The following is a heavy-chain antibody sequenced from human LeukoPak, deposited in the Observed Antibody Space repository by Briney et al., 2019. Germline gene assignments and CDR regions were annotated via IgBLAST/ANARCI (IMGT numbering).Heavy chain of an antibody. Sequence: PSETLSLTCTVSGGSISSGDYYWSWIRQPPGKGLEWIGYIYYSGSTYYNPSLKSRVTISVDTSKNQFSLKLSSVTAADTAVYYCARSYYYGSGSYYNVRWGQGTLVTVSS. V-gene: IGHV4-30-4*01. D-gene: IGHD3-10*01. CDR2: IYYSGST. CDR3: ARSYYYGSGSYYNVR. J-gene: IGHJ4*02. CDR1: GGSISSGDYY.